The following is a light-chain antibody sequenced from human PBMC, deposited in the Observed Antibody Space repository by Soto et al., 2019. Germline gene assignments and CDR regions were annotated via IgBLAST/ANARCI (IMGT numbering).Light chain of an antibody. V-gene: IGLV2-11*01. CDR1: SRDVGDYNY. Sequence: QSVLTQPRSVSGSPGQSVTISGTGTSRDVGDYNYVSWYQQHPGKSPKLLIYAVNMRPSGVPDRFSGSKSGNTASLTISGLQAEDEADYSCCSYAGSYTWVFGGGTNLTVL. J-gene: IGLJ3*02. CDR2: AVN. CDR3: CSYAGSYTWV.